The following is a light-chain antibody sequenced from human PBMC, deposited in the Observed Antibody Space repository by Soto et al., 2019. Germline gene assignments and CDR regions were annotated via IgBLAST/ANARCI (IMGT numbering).Light chain of an antibody. CDR3: QQYETFSGT. Sequence: DIQMTQSPSTLSASVGDRVTITCRASQSISSWLAWYQQKPGKAPKLLIYDASALPRGVPSRFSGSGSGTKFTLTIASLQPDDFATYYCQQYETFSGTFGSGTKVDIK. CDR1: QSISSW. V-gene: IGKV1-5*01. J-gene: IGKJ1*01. CDR2: DAS.